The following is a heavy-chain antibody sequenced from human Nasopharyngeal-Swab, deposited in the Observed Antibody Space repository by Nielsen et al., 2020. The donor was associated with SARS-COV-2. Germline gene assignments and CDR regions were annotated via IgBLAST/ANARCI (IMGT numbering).Heavy chain of an antibody. CDR2: INADKGDT. D-gene: IGHD5-18*01. V-gene: IGHV1-3*01. Sequence: ASVKASCKASGFTFNGYAIHWVRQAPGQSLEWMGWINADKGDTLYSQKFQDRITITRDTSASVAYMELSSLRSEDTATYYCARDPWGYKWYFDYWGQGTLVTVSS. CDR1: GFTFNGYA. CDR3: ARDPWGYKWYFDY. J-gene: IGHJ4*02.